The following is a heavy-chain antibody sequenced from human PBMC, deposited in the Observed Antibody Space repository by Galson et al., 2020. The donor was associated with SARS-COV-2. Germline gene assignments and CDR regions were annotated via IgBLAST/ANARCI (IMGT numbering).Heavy chain of an antibody. D-gene: IGHD1-26*01. Sequence: GGSLRLSCAASGFTFSSYSMHWVRQAPGTGLEWVALISNDGSNKYYADSVKGRFTISRDNSKNTLYLQMNSLRAEDAAVDECARDGSGSYYGAFDIWGQGTMVTVSS. CDR3: ARDGSGSYYGAFDI. J-gene: IGHJ3*02. CDR1: GFTFSSYS. V-gene: IGHV3-30*04. CDR2: ISNDGSNK.